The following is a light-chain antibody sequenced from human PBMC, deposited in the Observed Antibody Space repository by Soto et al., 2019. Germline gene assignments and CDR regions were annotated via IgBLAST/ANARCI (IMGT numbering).Light chain of an antibody. V-gene: IGLV2-8*01. Sequence: QSVLTQPPSASGSPGQSVTISCTGTSSDVGGHNYVSWYQQHPGKAPKLLIYEVSKRPSGVPDRFSGSKSGSTASLTVPGLQAEDEADYYCSSYAGNSNYVFGTGTKVTVL. CDR3: SSYAGNSNYV. CDR1: SSDVGGHNY. J-gene: IGLJ1*01. CDR2: EVS.